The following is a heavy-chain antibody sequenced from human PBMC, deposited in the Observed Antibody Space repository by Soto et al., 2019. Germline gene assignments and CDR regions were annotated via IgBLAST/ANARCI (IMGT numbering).Heavy chain of an antibody. CDR2: IYTSGST. D-gene: IGHD3-10*01. CDR1: GGSISSYY. Sequence: PSETLSLTCTVSGGSISSYYWSWIRQPAGKGPEWIGRIYTSGSTNYNPSLKSRVTMSVDTSKNQFSLKLSSVTAADTAVYYCARAPGVLLWGWFDPWGQGTLVTVSS. J-gene: IGHJ5*02. V-gene: IGHV4-4*07. CDR3: ARAPGVLLWGWFDP.